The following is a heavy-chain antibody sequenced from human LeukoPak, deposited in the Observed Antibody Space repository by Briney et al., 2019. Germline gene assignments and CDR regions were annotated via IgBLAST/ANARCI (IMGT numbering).Heavy chain of an antibody. V-gene: IGHV3-23*01. CDR2: ISGSGGST. D-gene: IGHD2-2*01. J-gene: IGHJ4*02. Sequence: GGSLRLSCAASGFIFSDYEMNWVRQAPGKGLEWVSAISGSGGSTYYADSVKGRFTISRDNSKNTLYLQMNSLRAEDTAVYYCAKDRSSTSSYYFDYWGQGTLVTVSS. CDR3: AKDRSSTSSYYFDY. CDR1: GFIFSDYE.